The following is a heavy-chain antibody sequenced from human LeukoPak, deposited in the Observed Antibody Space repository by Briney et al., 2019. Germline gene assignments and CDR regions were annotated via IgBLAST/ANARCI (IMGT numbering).Heavy chain of an antibody. Sequence: SETLSLACTVSGGSISTYYWSWIRQPPGKGLEWIGYVYYNGNTNYNPSLKSRVTISLDTSKNQFSLKLISVTAADTAVYYCARDRVLVGAGIDYWGQGTLVTVSS. CDR3: ARDRVLVGAGIDY. D-gene: IGHD1-26*01. J-gene: IGHJ4*02. CDR1: GGSISTYY. V-gene: IGHV4-59*01. CDR2: VYYNGNT.